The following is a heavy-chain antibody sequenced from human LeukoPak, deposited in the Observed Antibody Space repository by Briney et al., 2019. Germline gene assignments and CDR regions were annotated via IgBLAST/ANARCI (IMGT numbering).Heavy chain of an antibody. V-gene: IGHV1-2*02. CDR1: GYTFTGYY. Sequence: EASVKVSCKASGYTFTGYYMHWVRQAPGQGLEWMGWINPNSGGTNYAQKFQGRVTMTRDTSISTAYMELSRLRSDDTAVHYCATVSEGYSSHDYWGQGTLVTVSS. CDR3: ATVSEGYSSHDY. J-gene: IGHJ4*02. D-gene: IGHD6-13*01. CDR2: INPNSGGT.